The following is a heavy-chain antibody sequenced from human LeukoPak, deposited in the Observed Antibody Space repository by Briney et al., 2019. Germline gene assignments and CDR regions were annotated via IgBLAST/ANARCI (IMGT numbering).Heavy chain of an antibody. J-gene: IGHJ4*02. CDR1: GISCSSYW. Sequence: GGSLRLSCVASGISCSSYWMAWGHQAPGKGLEGVANIKYDGTHKFYAGSVKGRFTISRDNAKNSLFLEMNSLTADDTAVYFCASSHDSSGNDWGQGTLVTVSS. CDR3: ASSHDSSGND. V-gene: IGHV3-7*01. D-gene: IGHD3-22*01. CDR2: IKYDGTHK.